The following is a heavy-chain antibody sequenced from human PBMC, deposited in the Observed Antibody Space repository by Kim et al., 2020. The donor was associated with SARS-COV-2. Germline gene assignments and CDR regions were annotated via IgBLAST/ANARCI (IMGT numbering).Heavy chain of an antibody. V-gene: IGHV4-4*07. D-gene: IGHD4-17*01. CDR3: ASERKNGDRMYYYYGMDV. CDR1: GGSISSYY. CDR2: IYTSGST. Sequence: SETLSLTCTVSGGSISSYYWSWIRQPAGKGLEWIGRIYTSGSTNYNPSLKSRVTMSVDTSKNQFSLKLSSVTAADTAVYYCASERKNGDRMYYYYGMDVWGQGTTVTVSS. J-gene: IGHJ6*02.